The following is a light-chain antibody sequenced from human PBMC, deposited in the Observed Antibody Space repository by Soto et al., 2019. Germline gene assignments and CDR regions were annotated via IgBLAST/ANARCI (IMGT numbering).Light chain of an antibody. CDR1: QDVGDY. Sequence: DIQMTQSPSSLSASVGDRVTITCRASQDVGDYLVWFQQRPGKAPKSLIYAASSLQSGVSSKFNGSGSGTEFTLTIGSLQPEDFATYYCQQYKTYPLTFGGGTKVEMK. CDR2: AAS. CDR3: QQYKTYPLT. V-gene: IGKV1-16*02. J-gene: IGKJ4*01.